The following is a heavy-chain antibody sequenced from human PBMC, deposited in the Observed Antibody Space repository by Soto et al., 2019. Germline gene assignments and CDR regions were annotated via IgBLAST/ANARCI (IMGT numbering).Heavy chain of an antibody. CDR2: MSPSGAEK. D-gene: IGHD1-20*01. CDR3: ALDNIPGAPDYFDY. J-gene: IGHJ4*02. Sequence: QVQLVESGGEVVQPGTSLRLSCAASGFTLSTNVLHWVRQAPGKGLEWVAVMSPSGAEKYYTDSVKGRFTISRDNSKNTLYLEMNSLTSEDTAVYYCALDNIPGAPDYFDYWGQGTLVTVSS. V-gene: IGHV3-30-3*01. CDR1: GFTLSTNV.